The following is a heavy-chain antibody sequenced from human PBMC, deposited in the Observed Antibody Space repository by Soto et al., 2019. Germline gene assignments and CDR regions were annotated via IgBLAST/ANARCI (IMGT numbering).Heavy chain of an antibody. CDR1: GGTFSSYA. Sequence: ASVKVSCKASGGTFSSYAISWVRQAPGQGLEWMGGIIPIFGTANYAQKFQGRVTITADESTSTAYMELSSLRSEDTAVYYCARDYEDCSGGSCYEPDYYYYGMDVRGQGTTVTVSS. CDR3: ARDYEDCSGGSCYEPDYYYYGMDV. D-gene: IGHD2-15*01. J-gene: IGHJ6*02. V-gene: IGHV1-69*13. CDR2: IIPIFGTA.